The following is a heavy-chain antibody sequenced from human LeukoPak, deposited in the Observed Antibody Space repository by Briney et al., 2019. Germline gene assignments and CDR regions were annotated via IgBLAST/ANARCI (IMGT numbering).Heavy chain of an antibody. CDR3: ARATVDWAFDI. CDR1: GFTFSDYY. V-gene: IGHV3-11*04. CDR2: ISSSGSTI. J-gene: IGHJ3*02. D-gene: IGHD5-12*01. Sequence: GGSLRLPCAASGFTFSDYYMSWIRQAPGKGLEWVSYISSSGSTIYYADSVKGRFTISRDNAKNSLYLQMNSLRAEDTAVYYCARATVDWAFDIWGQGTMVTVSS.